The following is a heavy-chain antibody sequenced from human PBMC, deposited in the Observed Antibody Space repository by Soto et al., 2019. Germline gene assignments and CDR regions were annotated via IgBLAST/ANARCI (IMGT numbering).Heavy chain of an antibody. Sequence: QVPLVQSGAEVKKPGSSVKVSCKPSGVTFSSYAISLGRQAPGQGLEWRGGIIPISGTANYAQQFQGRDTITSDESTSTAYMELSSMRSEDTAVYYCARSQGSSTSLEIYYYYYYGMDVWGQGSTVTVSS. CDR3: ARSQGSSTSLEIYYYYYYGMDV. CDR2: IIPISGTA. J-gene: IGHJ6*02. D-gene: IGHD2-2*01. V-gene: IGHV1-69*01. CDR1: GVTFSSYA.